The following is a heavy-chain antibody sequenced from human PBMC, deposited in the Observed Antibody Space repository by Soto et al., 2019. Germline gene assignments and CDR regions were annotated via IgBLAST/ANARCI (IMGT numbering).Heavy chain of an antibody. CDR1: GGSITSANW. J-gene: IGHJ5*02. V-gene: IGHV4-4*02. CDR3: ARVLRGWFDP. CDR2: ISHSGIT. Sequence: QVQLQESGPGLVKPSGTLSLTCAVSGGSITSANWWTWVRQPPGGGLEWIGEISHSGITNYKASLKSRVTMSVDKTKNDVSLKLTCVTAADTAVYYCARVLRGWFDPWGQGTPVTVSS.